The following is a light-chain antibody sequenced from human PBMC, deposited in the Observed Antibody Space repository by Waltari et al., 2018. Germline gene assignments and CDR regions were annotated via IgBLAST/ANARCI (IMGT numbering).Light chain of an antibody. CDR2: GVS. CDR1: QSVNRN. CDR3: QQSIQWPYT. V-gene: IGKV3D-15*01. J-gene: IGKJ2*01. Sequence: DIAMTPSPATLSLSPGERAHLSCRASQSVNRNLAWYQQKPGQPPRLLIYGVSSRATGIPDRFTGSGSGMEFTLTISSLEPEDVGIYHCQQSIQWPYTFGQGTKVEIK.